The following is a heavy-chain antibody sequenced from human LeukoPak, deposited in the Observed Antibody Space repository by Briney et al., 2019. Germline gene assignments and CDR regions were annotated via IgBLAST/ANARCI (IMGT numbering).Heavy chain of an antibody. J-gene: IGHJ4*02. V-gene: IGHV4-61*05. CDR1: GDSISSISYY. CDR3: ARHKHYYDSSGFGY. D-gene: IGHD3-22*01. CDR2: IYYSGST. Sequence: SETLSLTCTVSGDSISSISYYWAWIRQPPGKGLEWIGYIYYSGSTNYNPSLKSRVTISVDTSKNQFSLKLSSVTAADTAVYYCARHKHYYDSSGFGYWGQGTLVTVSS.